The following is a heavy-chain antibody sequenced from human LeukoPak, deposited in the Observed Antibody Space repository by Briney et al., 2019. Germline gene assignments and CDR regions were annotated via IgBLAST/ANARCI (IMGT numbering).Heavy chain of an antibody. CDR1: GDSISSSISSYY. J-gene: IGHJ4*02. Sequence: SETLSLTRNVSGDSISSSISSYYWGWIRQPPGKGLEWIGSIYDTGSTFYNPSLKSRVTISVDTSKNQFSLKLTSVTAADTAVYYCARDRDSSSWLIGYWGQGTLVTVSS. V-gene: IGHV4-39*07. D-gene: IGHD6-13*01. CDR3: ARDRDSSSWLIGY. CDR2: IYDTGST.